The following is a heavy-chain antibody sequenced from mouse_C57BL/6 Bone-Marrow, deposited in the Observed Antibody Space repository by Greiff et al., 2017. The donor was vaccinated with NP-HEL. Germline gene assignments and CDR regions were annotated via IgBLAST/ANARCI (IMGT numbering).Heavy chain of an antibody. J-gene: IGHJ3*01. CDR3: VRPDYYGRGFAY. CDR1: GFSFNTYA. V-gene: IGHV10-1*01. Sequence: EVMLVESGGGLVQPKGSLKLSCAASGFSFNTYAMNWVRQAPGKGLEWVARIRSKSNNYATYYADSVKDRFTISRDDSESMLYLQMNNLKTEDTAMYYCVRPDYYGRGFAYWGQGTLVTVSA. CDR2: IRSKSNNYAT. D-gene: IGHD1-1*01.